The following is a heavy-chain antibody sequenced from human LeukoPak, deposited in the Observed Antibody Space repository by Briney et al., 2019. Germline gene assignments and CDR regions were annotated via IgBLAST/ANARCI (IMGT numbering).Heavy chain of an antibody. Sequence: GGSLRLSCAASGFTFSNYWMLWLRQGPGKGLVWVSNINTDGSITNYADSVKGRFSISRDNAKNTLYLQMNSLRAEDTAVYYCGRDNNYKVDVWGKGTTVTVSS. CDR2: INTDGSIT. CDR1: GFTFSNYW. V-gene: IGHV3-74*01. J-gene: IGHJ6*04. CDR3: GRDNNYKVDV. D-gene: IGHD5-24*01.